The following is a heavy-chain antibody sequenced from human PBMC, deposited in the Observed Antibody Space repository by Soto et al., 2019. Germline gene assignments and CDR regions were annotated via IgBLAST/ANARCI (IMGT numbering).Heavy chain of an antibody. CDR1: GFTFSSYA. J-gene: IGHJ6*04. D-gene: IGHD3-3*01. CDR3: AREGEEGMYYDFWSGYYDPMDV. CDR2: ISGSGGST. V-gene: IGHV3-23*01. Sequence: PGGSLRLSCAASGFTFSSYAMSWVRQAPGKGLEWVSAISGSGGSTYYADSVKGRFTISRDNAKNSLYLQMNSLRAEDTAVYYCAREGEEGMYYDFWSGYYDPMDVWGKGTTVTVSS.